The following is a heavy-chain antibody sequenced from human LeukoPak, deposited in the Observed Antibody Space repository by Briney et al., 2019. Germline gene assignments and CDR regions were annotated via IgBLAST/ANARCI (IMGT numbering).Heavy chain of an antibody. CDR2: ISHSGTT. J-gene: IGHJ4*02. CDR3: ARGGLDTTRGGYFDY. CDR1: GGSFSGFY. V-gene: IGHV4-34*01. D-gene: IGHD5-18*01. Sequence: PSEPLSLTCAVYGGSFSGFYWSWLRQPPRQGLEWIGEISHSGTTYFNPSLKSRVTISVDTSKSQFSLRLSSVTAADTAVYCCARGGLDTTRGGYFDYWGQGILVTVSS.